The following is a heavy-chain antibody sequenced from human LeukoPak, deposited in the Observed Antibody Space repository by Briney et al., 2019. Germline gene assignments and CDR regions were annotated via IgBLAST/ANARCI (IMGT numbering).Heavy chain of an antibody. CDR1: WYTFTNYG. CDR2: INAYNGDT. CDR3: ARWGLVAPGTYYYYYMDV. Sequence: ASVKVSCKASWYTFTNYGVSWVRQAPGQGLEWMGWINAYNGDTHYAQNLQGRLTMTTDTSTSMAFMELRSLRPDDTAVYFCARWGLVAPGTYYYYYMDVWGRGTTVTVSS. J-gene: IGHJ6*03. D-gene: IGHD2-2*01. V-gene: IGHV1-18*01.